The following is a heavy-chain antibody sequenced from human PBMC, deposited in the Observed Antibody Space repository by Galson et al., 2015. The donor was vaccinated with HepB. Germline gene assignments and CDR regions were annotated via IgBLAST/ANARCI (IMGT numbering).Heavy chain of an antibody. Sequence: SLRLSCEASGYILSDYSMSWIRQAPGRGLEWVSYISDSSTTKYYADSVKGRFTVSRDNAKNTLYLQMNSVRPEDTALYYCARAARWLDPWGQGTLVIISP. J-gene: IGHJ5*02. CDR1: GYILSDYS. CDR3: ARAARWLDP. V-gene: IGHV3-11*01. CDR2: ISDSSTTK.